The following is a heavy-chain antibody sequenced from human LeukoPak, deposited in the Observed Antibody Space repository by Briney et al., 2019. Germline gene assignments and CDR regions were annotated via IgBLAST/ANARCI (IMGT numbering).Heavy chain of an antibody. V-gene: IGHV4-34*01. Sequence: SETLSLTCAVYGGSFSGYYWSWIRQPPGKGLEWIGEINHSGSTNYNPSLKSRVTISVDTSKNQFSLKLSSVTAADTAVYYCASGIYDSSGYYPPKLFDYWGQGTLVTVSS. D-gene: IGHD3-22*01. CDR2: INHSGST. J-gene: IGHJ4*02. CDR3: ASGIYDSSGYYPPKLFDY. CDR1: GGSFSGYY.